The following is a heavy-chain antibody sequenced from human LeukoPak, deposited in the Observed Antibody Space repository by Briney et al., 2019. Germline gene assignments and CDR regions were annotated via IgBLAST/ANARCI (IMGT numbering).Heavy chain of an antibody. V-gene: IGHV3-74*01. CDR2: IDPDGNT. D-gene: IGHD2/OR15-2a*01. CDR3: ASFRNTDI. CDR1: GFTFSSYS. Sequence: PGGSLRLSCAASGFTFSSYSMNWVRQAPGKGLVWVSRIDPDGNTVYADSVRGRFTVSRDNAKNTMYLQMNSLRVEDTALYYCASFRNTDIWGQGTTVTASP. J-gene: IGHJ3*02.